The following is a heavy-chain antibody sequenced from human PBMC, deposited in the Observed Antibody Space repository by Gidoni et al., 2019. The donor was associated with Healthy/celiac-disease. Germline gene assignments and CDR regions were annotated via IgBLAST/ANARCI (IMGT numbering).Heavy chain of an antibody. CDR3: ARGPTPVPAARVLDYYYMDV. CDR2: INHSGST. D-gene: IGHD2-2*01. V-gene: IGHV4-34*01. Sequence: QVQLQQWGAGLLKPSETLSLTCAVYGGSFSGYYWSWIRQPPGKGLEWIGEINHSGSTNYNPSLKSRVTISVDTSKNQFSLKLSSVTAADTAVYYCARGPTPVPAARVLDYYYMDVWGKGTTVTVSS. CDR1: GGSFSGYY. J-gene: IGHJ6*03.